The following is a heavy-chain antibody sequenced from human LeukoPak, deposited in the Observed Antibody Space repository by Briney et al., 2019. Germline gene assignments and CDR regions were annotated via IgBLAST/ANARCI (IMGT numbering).Heavy chain of an antibody. V-gene: IGHV1-18*01. J-gene: IGHJ4*02. CDR2: ISAYNGNT. CDR3: ARVGILQYFDWLLSGHSLFDY. Sequence: ASVKVSCKASGYTFTSYGISWVRQAPGQGLEWMGWISAYNGNTNYAQKLQGRVTMTTDTSTSTAYMELRSLRSDDTAVYYCARVGILQYFDWLLSGHSLFDYWGQGTLVTVSS. CDR1: GYTFTSYG. D-gene: IGHD3-9*01.